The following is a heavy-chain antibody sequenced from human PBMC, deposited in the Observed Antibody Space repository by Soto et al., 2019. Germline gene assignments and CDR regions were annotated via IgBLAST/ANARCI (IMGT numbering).Heavy chain of an antibody. Sequence: QVHLVESGGGVVQPGGSLRLSCAASGFTFSVFGMHWVRQAPGKGPEWVAVISHEGNSKHYADSVKGRFTISRDNAKNTLSLLMDSLRPEDTALYYRAKTITLSPSDDSRGRGALIDHWGQGTLVTVSS. CDR2: ISHEGNSK. D-gene: IGHD6-19*01. CDR3: AKTITLSPSDDSRGRGALIDH. V-gene: IGHV3-30*18. CDR1: GFTFSVFG. J-gene: IGHJ4*02.